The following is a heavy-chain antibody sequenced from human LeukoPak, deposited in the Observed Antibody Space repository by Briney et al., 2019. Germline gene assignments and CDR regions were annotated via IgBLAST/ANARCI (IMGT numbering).Heavy chain of an antibody. CDR2: ISWNSGSI. J-gene: IGHJ6*02. V-gene: IGHV3-9*01. CDR1: GFTFDDYA. D-gene: IGHD3-16*01. CDR3: AKDMGEKENSHAYYYYYGMDV. Sequence: GGSLRLSCAASGFTFDDYAMHWVRQAPGKGLEWVSGISWNSGSIGYADSVKGRFTISRDNAKNSLYLQMNSLRAEDTALYYCAKDMGEKENSHAYYYYYGMDVWGQGTTVTVSS.